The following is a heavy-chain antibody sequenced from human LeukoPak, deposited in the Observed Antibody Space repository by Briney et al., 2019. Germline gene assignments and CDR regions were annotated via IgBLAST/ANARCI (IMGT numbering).Heavy chain of an antibody. Sequence: SETLSLTCTVSGGSISSHYWSWLRQPPGKGLEWIGYIYYSGSTNYNPSLKSRVTISVDTSKNQFSLKLSSVTAADTAVYYCAREVAAAGVDYWGQGTLVTVSS. CDR2: IYYSGST. CDR3: AREVAAAGVDY. V-gene: IGHV4-59*11. D-gene: IGHD6-13*01. J-gene: IGHJ4*02. CDR1: GGSISSHY.